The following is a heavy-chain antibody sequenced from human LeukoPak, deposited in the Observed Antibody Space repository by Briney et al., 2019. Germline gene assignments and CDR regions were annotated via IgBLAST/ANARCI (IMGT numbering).Heavy chain of an antibody. D-gene: IGHD2-15*01. CDR1: GGSISSYY. V-gene: IGHV4-59*01. Sequence: PSETLSLTCTVSGGSISSYYWSWIRQPPGKGLEWIGYIYYSGSTNYNPSLKSRVTISVDTSENQFSLKLSSVTAADTAVYYCARDAVASDTYYYYYGMDVWGQGTTVTVSS. CDR3: ARDAVASDTYYYYYGMDV. CDR2: IYYSGST. J-gene: IGHJ6*02.